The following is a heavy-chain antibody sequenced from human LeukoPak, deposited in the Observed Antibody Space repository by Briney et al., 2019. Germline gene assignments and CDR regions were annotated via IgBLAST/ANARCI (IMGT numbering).Heavy chain of an antibody. CDR3: AREDYYGSGSFSNWFDP. Sequence: GASVKVSCKASGYTFTIYDINWVRQVPGQGLEWMGWMNPNSGNTGYAQKFQGRVTMTRDTSINTAYMELSNLRSEDTAVYYCAREDYYGSGSFSNWFDPWGQGTLVTVSS. J-gene: IGHJ5*02. CDR2: MNPNSGNT. D-gene: IGHD3-10*01. V-gene: IGHV1-8*01. CDR1: GYTFTIYD.